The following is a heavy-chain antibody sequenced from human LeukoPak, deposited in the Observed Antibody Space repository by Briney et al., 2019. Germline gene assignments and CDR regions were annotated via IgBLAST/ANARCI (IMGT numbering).Heavy chain of an antibody. J-gene: IGHJ4*02. Sequence: GGSLRLSCAASGFTFSSYGMHWVRQAPGKGLEWVAVISYDGSNKYYADSVKGRFTISRDSSKNTLYLQMNSLRAEDTAVYYCAKDCSSTSCWYFDYWGQGTLVTVSS. CDR3: AKDCSSTSCWYFDY. CDR2: ISYDGSNK. D-gene: IGHD2-2*01. CDR1: GFTFSSYG. V-gene: IGHV3-30*18.